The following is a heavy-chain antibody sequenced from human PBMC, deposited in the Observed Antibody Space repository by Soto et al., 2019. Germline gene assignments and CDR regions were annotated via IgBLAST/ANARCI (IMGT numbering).Heavy chain of an antibody. J-gene: IGHJ2*01. D-gene: IGHD1-7*01. V-gene: IGHV1-69*12. CDR2: IIPIFGTA. CDR3: ASITGTTGSHNWYFDL. Sequence: QVQLVQSGAEVKKPGSSVKVSCKASGGTFSSYAISWVRQAPGQGLEWMGGIIPIFGTANYAQKFQGRVTITADESTSTAFMELSSLRSEDTAVYYCASITGTTGSHNWYFDLWGRGTLVTVSS. CDR1: GGTFSSYA.